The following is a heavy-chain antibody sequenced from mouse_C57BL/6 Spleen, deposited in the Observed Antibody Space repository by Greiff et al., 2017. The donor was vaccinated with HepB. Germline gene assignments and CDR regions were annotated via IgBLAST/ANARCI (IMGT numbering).Heavy chain of an antibody. J-gene: IGHJ4*01. Sequence: VKLQQPGAELVKPGASVKLSCKASGYTFTSYWMHWVKQRPGRGLEWIGRIDPNSGGTKYNEKFKSKATLTVDIPSSTAYMQLSSLTSEDSAVYYCARGVAGSSSYAMDYWGQGTSVTVSS. D-gene: IGHD1-1*01. CDR1: GYTFTSYW. V-gene: IGHV1-72*01. CDR2: IDPNSGGT. CDR3: ARGVAGSSSYAMDY.